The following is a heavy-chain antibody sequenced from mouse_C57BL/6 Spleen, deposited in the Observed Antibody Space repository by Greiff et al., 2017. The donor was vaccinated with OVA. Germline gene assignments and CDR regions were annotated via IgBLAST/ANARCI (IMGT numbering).Heavy chain of an antibody. Sequence: VQLQESGPELVKPGASVKISCKASGYAFSSSWMNWVKQRPGKGLEWIGRIYPGDGDTNYNGKFKGKATLTADKSSSTAYMQLSSLTSEDSAVYFGARSEYDRSYAMDYWGQGTSVTVSS. J-gene: IGHJ4*01. CDR2: IYPGDGDT. CDR1: GYAFSSSW. V-gene: IGHV1-82*01. D-gene: IGHD2-10*02. CDR3: ARSEYDRSYAMDY.